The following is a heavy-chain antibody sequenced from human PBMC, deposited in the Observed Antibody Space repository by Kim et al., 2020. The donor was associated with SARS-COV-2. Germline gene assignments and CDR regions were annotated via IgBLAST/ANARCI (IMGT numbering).Heavy chain of an antibody. Sequence: GGSLRLSCAASGFTFSSYAMSWVRQAPGKGLEWVSVIYSGGSSTYYADSVKGRFTISRDNSKNTLYLQMNSLRAEDTAVYYCAKVGSMVRARGAFDIWGQGTMVTVSS. CDR3: AKVGSMVRARGAFDI. V-gene: IGHV3-23*03. D-gene: IGHD3-10*01. CDR2: IYSGGSST. J-gene: IGHJ3*02. CDR1: GFTFSSYA.